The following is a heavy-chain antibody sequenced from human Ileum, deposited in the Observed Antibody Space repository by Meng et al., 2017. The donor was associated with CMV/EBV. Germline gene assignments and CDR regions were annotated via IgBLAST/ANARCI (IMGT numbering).Heavy chain of an antibody. D-gene: IGHD4-17*01. Sequence: PDSPVKVPFKTSGGHFTNYAVSWVRQAPRKGLEWMGGIIPMFGSVNYAQKFQGRVTITADKSTSTAYMKLSSLRSEDTAIYYCATRGVNETSGDFYFDSWGQGTLVTVSS. CDR1: GGHFTNYA. V-gene: IGHV1-69*06. CDR2: IIPMFGSV. CDR3: ATRGVNETSGDFYFDS. J-gene: IGHJ4*02.